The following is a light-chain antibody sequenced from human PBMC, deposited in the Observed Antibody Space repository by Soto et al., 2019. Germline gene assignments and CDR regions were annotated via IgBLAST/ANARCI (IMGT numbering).Light chain of an antibody. CDR2: DVS. Sequence: SALTQPASVSGSPGQSITISCTGTSSDVGGYNYVSWYQQHPGKAPKLMIYDVSNRPSGVSDRFSGSKSGNTASLTISGLQAEDEADYYGSSYTTISSLGVVFGGGTKVTVL. CDR1: SSDVGGYNY. J-gene: IGLJ2*01. V-gene: IGLV2-14*01. CDR3: SSYTTISSLGVV.